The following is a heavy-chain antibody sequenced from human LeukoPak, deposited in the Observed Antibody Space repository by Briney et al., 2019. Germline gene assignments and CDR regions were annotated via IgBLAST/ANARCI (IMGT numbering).Heavy chain of an antibody. Sequence: SETLSLTCTVSGGSISSSSYYWGWIRQPPGKGLEWIGSIYYSGSTYYNPSLKSRVTISVDTSKNQFSLQLNSVTPEDTAVYYCARGPGGFDLWGRGTLVTVSS. CDR3: ARGPGGFDL. V-gene: IGHV4-39*01. J-gene: IGHJ2*01. CDR2: IYYSGST. D-gene: IGHD3-10*01. CDR1: GGSISSSSYY.